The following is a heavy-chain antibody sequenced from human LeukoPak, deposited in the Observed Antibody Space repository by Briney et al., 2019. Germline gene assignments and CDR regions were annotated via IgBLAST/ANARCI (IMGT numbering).Heavy chain of an antibody. D-gene: IGHD4-17*01. CDR2: IYYSGST. Sequence: SDSLALTCTGAEIASGRTRDNVYMFGHPPWIELKWIGSIYYSGSTHYNPSLKSRVTISVDTSKNQFSLKLSSVTAADTAVYYCARQRDAYGEARFDYWGQGTLVTVSS. CDR3: ARQRDAYGEARFDY. J-gene: IGHJ4*02. V-gene: IGHV4-39*01. CDR1: EIASGRTRDN.